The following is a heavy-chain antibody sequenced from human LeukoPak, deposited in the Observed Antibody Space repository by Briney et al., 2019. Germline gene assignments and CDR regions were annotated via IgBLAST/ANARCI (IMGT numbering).Heavy chain of an antibody. CDR2: IYYSGST. CDR3: ARNLAYCGGDCYSGYWYFDL. Sequence: SQTLSLTCTVSDGSISSGDYYWSWIRQPPGKGLEWIGYIYYSGSTYYNPSLKSRVTISVDTSKNQFSLKLSSVTAADTAVYYCARNLAYCGGDCYSGYWYFDLWGRGTLVTVSS. J-gene: IGHJ2*01. V-gene: IGHV4-30-4*01. CDR1: DGSISSGDYY. D-gene: IGHD2-21*02.